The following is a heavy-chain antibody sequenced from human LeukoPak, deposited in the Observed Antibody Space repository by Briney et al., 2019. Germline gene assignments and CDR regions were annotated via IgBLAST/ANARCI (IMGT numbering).Heavy chain of an antibody. D-gene: IGHD3-22*01. Sequence: PSETLSLTCTASGGSISSYYWSWIRQPPGKGLEWIGYIYYSGSTNYNPSLKSRVTISVDTSKNQFSLKLSSVTAADTAVYYCARSSSGYSNWFDPWGQGTLVTVSS. CDR1: GGSISSYY. CDR2: IYYSGST. J-gene: IGHJ5*02. V-gene: IGHV4-59*01. CDR3: ARSSSGYSNWFDP.